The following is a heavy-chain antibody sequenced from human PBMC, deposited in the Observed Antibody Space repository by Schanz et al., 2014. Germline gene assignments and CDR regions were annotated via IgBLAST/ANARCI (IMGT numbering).Heavy chain of an antibody. CDR1: GFAFSSYG. CDR2: LWHDGSKK. CDR3: AKGRFGELSAFDI. D-gene: IGHD3-10*01. Sequence: VQLLESGGGLVQPGGSLRLSCLASGFAFSSYGMNWLRQAPGKGLEWVAILWHDGSKKYYADSVKGRFTISRDNSKNTLYLQMNSLRAEDTAVYYCAKGRFGELSAFDIWGQGTMVTVSS. J-gene: IGHJ3*02. V-gene: IGHV3-33*06.